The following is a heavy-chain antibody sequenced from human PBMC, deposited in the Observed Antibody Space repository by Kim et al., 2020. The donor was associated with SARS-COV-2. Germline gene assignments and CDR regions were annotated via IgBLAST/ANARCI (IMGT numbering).Heavy chain of an antibody. CDR1: GGSISSSSYY. V-gene: IGHV4-39*01. Sequence: SETLSLTCTVSGGSISSSSYYWGWIRQPPGKGLEWIGSIYYSGSTFYNPSLKSRVTISVDTSKNQFSLRLSSVTAADTAVYYCARHSGRYSSSWFYYWGQGTLVTVSS. J-gene: IGHJ4*02. CDR3: ARHSGRYSSSWFYY. CDR2: IYYSGST. D-gene: IGHD6-13*01.